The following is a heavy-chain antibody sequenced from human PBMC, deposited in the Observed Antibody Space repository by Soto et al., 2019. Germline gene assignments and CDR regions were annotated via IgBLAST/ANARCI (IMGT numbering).Heavy chain of an antibody. CDR2: IYYSGST. D-gene: IGHD5-18*01. J-gene: IGHJ5*02. Sequence: QVQLQESGPGLVKPSETLSLTCTVSGGSISSYYWSWIRQPPGKGLEWIGYIYYSGSTNYNPSLKSRVTISVDTSKNQFSLKLSSVTAADTAVYYCARNGYSYGNWFDPWGQGTLVTVSS. CDR1: GGSISSYY. V-gene: IGHV4-59*08. CDR3: ARNGYSYGNWFDP.